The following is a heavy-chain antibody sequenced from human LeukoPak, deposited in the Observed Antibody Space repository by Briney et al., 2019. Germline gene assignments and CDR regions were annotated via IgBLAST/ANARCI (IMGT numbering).Heavy chain of an antibody. Sequence: GGSLRLSCAASGFTFSSYEMNWVRQAPGKGLEWISYTSGRGSTIYYADSVKGRFTISRDNAKNSLYLQMNSLRAEDTAVYYCAGGSYQGNYYYYMDVWGKGTTVTISS. CDR3: AGGSYQGNYYYYMDV. CDR2: TSGRGSTI. V-gene: IGHV3-48*03. D-gene: IGHD1-26*01. J-gene: IGHJ6*03. CDR1: GFTFSSYE.